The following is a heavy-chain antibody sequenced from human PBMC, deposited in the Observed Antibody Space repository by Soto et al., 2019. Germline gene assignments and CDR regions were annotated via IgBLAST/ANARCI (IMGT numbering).Heavy chain of an antibody. Sequence: QVQLQESGPGLVKPSETLSLTCTVSGGSISNYYWSWIRQPPGKGLEWIGSIYYSGTTNYNPSLKSRLSISVDTSKNQFSLKLSSVTAADTAVYYCARDSSSQSWFDPWGQGTLVTVSS. J-gene: IGHJ5*02. V-gene: IGHV4-59*01. CDR1: GGSISNYY. D-gene: IGHD6-13*01. CDR2: IYYSGTT. CDR3: ARDSSSQSWFDP.